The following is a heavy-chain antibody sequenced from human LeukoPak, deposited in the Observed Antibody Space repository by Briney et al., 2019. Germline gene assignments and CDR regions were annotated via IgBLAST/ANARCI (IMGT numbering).Heavy chain of an antibody. CDR1: GGSFSGYY. V-gene: IGHV4-34*01. CDR3: ARHRGYLDY. D-gene: IGHD6-25*01. CDR2: INHSGST. Sequence: SETLSLTCAVYGGSFSGYYWSWIRQPPGKGLEWIGEINHSGSTNYNPSLKSRVTISVDMSKNQFSLKLSSVTAADTAVYYCARHRGYLDYWGQGTLVTVSS. J-gene: IGHJ4*02.